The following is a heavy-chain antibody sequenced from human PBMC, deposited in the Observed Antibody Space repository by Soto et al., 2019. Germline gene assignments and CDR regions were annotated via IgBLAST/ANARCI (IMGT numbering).Heavy chain of an antibody. CDR2: ISSNGGST. CDR1: GFTFSSYA. CDR3: AREWSYSFDY. V-gene: IGHV3-64*01. D-gene: IGHD1-26*01. Sequence: GGSLRLSCAASGFTFSSYAMHWVRQAPGKGLEYVSAISSNGGSTYYANSVKGRFTISRDNSKNTLYLQMGSLRAEDMAVYYCAREWSYSFDYWGQGTLVTVSS. J-gene: IGHJ4*02.